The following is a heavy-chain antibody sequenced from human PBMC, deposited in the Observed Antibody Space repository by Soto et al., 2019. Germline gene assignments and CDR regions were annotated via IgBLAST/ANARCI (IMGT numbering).Heavy chain of an antibody. CDR1: GFTFSSYS. CDR3: ARVGSTAVTYGMDV. Sequence: GGSLRLSCAASGFTFSSYSMNWVRQAPGKGLEWVSSISSSSSYIYYADSVKGRFTISRDNAKNSPYLQMNSLRAEDTAVYYCARVGSTAVTYGMDVWGQGTTVTVSS. J-gene: IGHJ6*02. CDR2: ISSSSSYI. D-gene: IGHD6-6*01. V-gene: IGHV3-21*01.